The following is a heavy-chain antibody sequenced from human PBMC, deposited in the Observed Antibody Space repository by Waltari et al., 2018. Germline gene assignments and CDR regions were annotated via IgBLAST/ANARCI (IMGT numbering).Heavy chain of an antibody. V-gene: IGHV4-4*02. CDR1: GDSTSSVDW. D-gene: IGHD2-15*01. CDR3: ARDRGRGIYLDS. CDR2: LQRSGRT. Sequence: QMQLQESGPALVKPSGTLSLPCTVSGDSTSSVDWWGWVRQPPEKGLEWIGQLQRSGRTNYNPSLESRVTISIDTSNNHFSLKVTSTTAADTAVYYCARDRGRGIYLDSWGRGTLVTVSP. J-gene: IGHJ4*02.